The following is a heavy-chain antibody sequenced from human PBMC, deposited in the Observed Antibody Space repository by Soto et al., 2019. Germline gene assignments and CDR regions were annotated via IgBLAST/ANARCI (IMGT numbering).Heavy chain of an antibody. V-gene: IGHV3-66*01. CDR3: ARGGATDFDY. CDR2: IYSGGNT. D-gene: IGHD1-26*01. CDR1: GFTFSSCA. J-gene: IGHJ4*02. Sequence: SGGSLRLSCAASGFTFSSCAMSWVRQPPGKGLEWVSLIYSGGNTNYPDSVKGRFTISRDNSRNTVHLQMNSLRAEDTAVYYCARGGATDFDYWGQGTLVTVSS.